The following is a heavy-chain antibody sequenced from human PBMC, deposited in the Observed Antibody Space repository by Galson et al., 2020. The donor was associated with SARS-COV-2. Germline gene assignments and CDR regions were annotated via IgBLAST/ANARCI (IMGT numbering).Heavy chain of an antibody. D-gene: IGHD4-17*01. V-gene: IGHV4-34*01. CDR1: GGSFSGYY. J-gene: IGHJ3*01. Sequence: SETLSLTCAVYGGSFSGYYWSWIRQPPGKGLEWVGEINSSGSTNYNPSLKSRVTIAVDTSKNHFSLTLSSVTAADTAVYYCASFHYGEYATEAFVLWGQGTMGTVSS. CDR2: INSSGST. CDR3: ASFHYGEYATEAFVL.